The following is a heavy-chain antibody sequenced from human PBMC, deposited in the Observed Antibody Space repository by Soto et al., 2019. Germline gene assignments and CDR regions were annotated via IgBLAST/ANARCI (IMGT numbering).Heavy chain of an antibody. CDR2: ISSSSSTI. D-gene: IGHD3-16*01. V-gene: IGHV3-48*02. CDR1: GVTFSSCS. CDR3: ARDLIWDYYYGMDV. Sequence: WEALGLSCAASGVTFSSCSMNWVRQAPGKGLEWVSYISSSSSTIYYADSVKGRFTISRDNAKNSLYLQMNSLRDEDTAVYYCARDLIWDYYYGMDVWGQGTTVTVSS. J-gene: IGHJ6*02.